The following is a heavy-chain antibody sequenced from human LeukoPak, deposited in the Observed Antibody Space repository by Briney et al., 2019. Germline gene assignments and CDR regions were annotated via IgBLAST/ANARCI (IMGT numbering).Heavy chain of an antibody. J-gene: IGHJ6*03. CDR2: ISSSGNTI. Sequence: PGGSLRLSCAASVFTFRDYYMSSIRQAPGEGVEWGSYISSSGNTIYYADSVKGRFTISRDNAKNSLYLQMNSLRAEDTALYYCAKEAMVRGVRDYYMDVWGKGTTVTISS. CDR1: VFTFRDYY. V-gene: IGHV3-11*01. D-gene: IGHD3-10*01. CDR3: AKEAMVRGVRDYYMDV.